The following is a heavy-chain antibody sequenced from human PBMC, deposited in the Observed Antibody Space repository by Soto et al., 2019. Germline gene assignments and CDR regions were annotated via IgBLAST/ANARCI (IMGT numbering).Heavy chain of an antibody. J-gene: IGHJ4*02. CDR3: AKDSYDSSGYYNY. CDR2: ISYDGSNK. D-gene: IGHD3-22*01. CDR1: GFTFSSYA. V-gene: IGHV3-30-3*01. Sequence: PGGSLRLSCAASGFTFSSYAMHWVRQAPGKGLEWVAVISYDGSNKYYADSVKGRFTISRDNSKNTLYLQMNSLRAEDTAVYYCAKDSYDSSGYYNYGGQGTLVPVSS.